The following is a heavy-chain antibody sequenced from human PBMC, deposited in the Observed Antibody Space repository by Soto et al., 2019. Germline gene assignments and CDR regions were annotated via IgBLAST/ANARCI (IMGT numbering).Heavy chain of an antibody. Sequence: GGSLRLSCAASGFIFSSYGMHWVRQAPGKGLEWVVVIWYDGSNKYYADSVKGRFTISRDNSKNTLHLQMNSLRAEDTAVYYCARETNSGREDYSDIWGQGTMVTVSS. J-gene: IGHJ3*02. CDR1: GFIFSSYG. CDR3: ARETNSGREDYSDI. CDR2: IWYDGSNK. D-gene: IGHD1-26*01. V-gene: IGHV3-33*01.